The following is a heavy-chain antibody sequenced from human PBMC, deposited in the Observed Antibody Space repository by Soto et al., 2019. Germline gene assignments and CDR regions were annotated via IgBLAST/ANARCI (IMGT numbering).Heavy chain of an antibody. CDR1: GCTISSGGYY. V-gene: IGHV4-39*01. CDR2: IFYSGST. J-gene: IGHJ6*02. Sequence: SETLCLTCTFSGCTISSGGYYWSWIRQHPGKGREWIGSIFYSGSTYYNPSLKSRVTISVDTSKNQFSLKLSSVTAGDTAVYYCACIFSGRSSYGFYYYGRDVWGQGTTVTAS. CDR3: ACIFSGRSSYGFYYYGRDV. D-gene: IGHD5-18*01.